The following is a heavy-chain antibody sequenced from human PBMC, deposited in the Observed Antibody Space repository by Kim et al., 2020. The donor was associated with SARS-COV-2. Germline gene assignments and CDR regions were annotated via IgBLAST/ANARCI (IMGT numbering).Heavy chain of an antibody. CDR1: GGSFSGYY. CDR3: GYDSSGYIDY. J-gene: IGHJ4*02. Sequence: SETLSLTCAVYGGSFSGYYWSWIRQPPGKGLEWIGEINHSGSTNYNPSLKSRVTISVDTSKNQFSLKLSSVTAADTAVYYCGYDSSGYIDYWGQGTLVTVSS. CDR2: INHSGST. D-gene: IGHD3-22*01. V-gene: IGHV4-34*01.